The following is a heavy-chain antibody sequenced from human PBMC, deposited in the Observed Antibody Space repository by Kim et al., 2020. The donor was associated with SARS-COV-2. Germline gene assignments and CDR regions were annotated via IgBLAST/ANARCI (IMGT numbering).Heavy chain of an antibody. D-gene: IGHD6-13*01. V-gene: IGHV4-31*03. CDR1: GGSISRVGYY. Sequence: SETLSLTCTVSGGSISRVGYYWSWIRQHPGKGLEWIGYTYYSGSTYYNPSLKSRVTISVDTSKNQFSLKLSSVTAADTAVYYCARVADRNYYYGMDVWGQGTTVTVSS. J-gene: IGHJ6*02. CDR3: ARVADRNYYYGMDV. CDR2: TYYSGST.